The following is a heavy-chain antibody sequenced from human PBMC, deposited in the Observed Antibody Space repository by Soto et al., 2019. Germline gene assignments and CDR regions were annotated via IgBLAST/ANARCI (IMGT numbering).Heavy chain of an antibody. V-gene: IGHV1-69*06. D-gene: IGHD1-7*01. CDR3: ALERCITGTTKPYYYYGMDV. CDR1: GGTFSSYA. Sequence: QVQLVQSGAEVKKPGSSVKVSCKASGGTFSSYAISWVRQAPGQGLEWMGGIIPIFGTANYAQKFQGRVTITADKSTSTAYMELSSLRSEDTAVYYCALERCITGTTKPYYYYGMDVWGQGTTVTVSS. CDR2: IIPIFGTA. J-gene: IGHJ6*02.